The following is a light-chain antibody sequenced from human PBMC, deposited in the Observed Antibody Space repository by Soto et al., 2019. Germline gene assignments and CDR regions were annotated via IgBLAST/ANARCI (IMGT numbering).Light chain of an antibody. CDR1: SSDVGGYNY. V-gene: IGLV2-14*01. Sequence: QSALTQPASVSGSPGQSITISCTGTSSDVGGYNYVSWYQQHPGKAPKLMIYEVSNRPSGVSNRFSGSKSGNTASLTISGLQAEVEDDYYCSSYTSSSTLVVFGGGTKLTVL. CDR2: EVS. J-gene: IGLJ2*01. CDR3: SSYTSSSTLVV.